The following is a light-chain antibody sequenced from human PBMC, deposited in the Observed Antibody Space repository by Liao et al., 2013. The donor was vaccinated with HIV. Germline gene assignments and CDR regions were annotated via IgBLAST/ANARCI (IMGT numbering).Light chain of an antibody. CDR1: ALPKQY. CDR3: QVWLTGSGHPV. CDR2: KDS. V-gene: IGLV3-25*02. Sequence: SYELTQPPSVSVSPGQTARITCSGDALPKQYNYWHQQKAGQAPVVLIYKDSERLSGISDRFSGSNSGNTATLTINRVEVGDDADYFCQVWLTGSGHPVFGGGTKLTVL. J-gene: IGLJ3*02.